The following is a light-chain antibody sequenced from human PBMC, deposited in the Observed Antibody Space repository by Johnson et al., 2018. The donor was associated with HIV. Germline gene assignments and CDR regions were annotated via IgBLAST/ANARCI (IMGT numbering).Light chain of an antibody. CDR2: ENN. CDR1: SSNIGNNY. V-gene: IGLV1-51*02. Sequence: QSVLTQPPSVSAAPGQKVTISCSGSSSNIGNNYVSWYQQFPGTAPKLIIYENNKRPSGIPDRFSGSKSGTSATLGITGLQTWDEADYYCGTWDSSLSAYNYVFGTGTKVTVL. J-gene: IGLJ1*01. CDR3: GTWDSSLSAYNYV.